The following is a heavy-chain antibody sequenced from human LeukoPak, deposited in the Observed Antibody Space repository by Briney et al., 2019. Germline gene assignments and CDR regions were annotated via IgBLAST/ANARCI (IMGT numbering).Heavy chain of an antibody. V-gene: IGHV3-74*01. CDR2: INGDGSKI. J-gene: IGHJ6*04. CDR1: GFSLTGYW. Sequence: GSLRLSCAASGFSLTGYWIHWVRQVPGKGLVWLSCINGDGSKIDYADSVKGRFSVSRDSADNTVYVQMNSLRVEDTAVYYCARDKFGGMDVWGKGTTVTVSS. D-gene: IGHD3-10*01. CDR3: ARDKFGGMDV.